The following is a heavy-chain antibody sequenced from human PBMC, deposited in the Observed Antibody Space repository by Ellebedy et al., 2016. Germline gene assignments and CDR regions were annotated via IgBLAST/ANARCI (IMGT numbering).Heavy chain of an antibody. CDR1: GFTVSTNY. V-gene: IGHV3-53*01. D-gene: IGHD3-10*01. Sequence: GESLKISCAASGFTVSTNYMKWVRQAPGKGLEWVSAIFSDGNTYYADSVKGRFTISRDNSKNTLYLQMNSLRAEDTAVYYCAKCIGGTVRGAYYYYGLDVWGQGTTVTVSS. CDR2: IFSDGNT. J-gene: IGHJ6*02. CDR3: AKCIGGTVRGAYYYYGLDV.